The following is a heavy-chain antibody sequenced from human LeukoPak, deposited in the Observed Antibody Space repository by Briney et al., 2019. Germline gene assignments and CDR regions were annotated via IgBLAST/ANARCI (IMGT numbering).Heavy chain of an antibody. J-gene: IGHJ4*02. V-gene: IGHV1-2*02. CDR2: INPNSGGT. CDR3: ARVQSGAIAAAGTLDY. CDR1: GYTFTGYY. Sequence: ASVKVSCKASGYTFTGYYMHWVRQAPGQGLEWMGWINPNSGGTNYAQKFQGRVTMTRDTSISTAYMELSRLRSDYTAVYYCARVQSGAIAAAGTLDYWGQGTLVTVSS. D-gene: IGHD6-13*01.